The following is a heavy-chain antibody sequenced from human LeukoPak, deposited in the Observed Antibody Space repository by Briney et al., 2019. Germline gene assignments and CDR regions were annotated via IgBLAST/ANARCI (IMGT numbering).Heavy chain of an antibody. D-gene: IGHD1-1*01. CDR2: IGYDGNNK. CDR1: GFTFSSQG. J-gene: IGHJ4*02. CDR3: VKVLSGPTND. Sequence: PGGSLRLSCVASGFTFSSQGLHWVRQAPGRGLEWVAFIGYDGNNKNYADSVKGRFTISRENSKNTLHLQMNSLKPEGTAVYYCVKVLSGPTNDWGQGTLVTVSS. V-gene: IGHV3-30*02.